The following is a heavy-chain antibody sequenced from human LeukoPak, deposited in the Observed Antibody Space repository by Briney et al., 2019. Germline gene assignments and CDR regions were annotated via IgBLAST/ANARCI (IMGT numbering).Heavy chain of an antibody. J-gene: IGHJ4*02. V-gene: IGHV1-69*13. D-gene: IGHD3-22*01. CDR3: ARGGRNYYDSSGTNIDY. CDR1: GGTFSSYA. Sequence: SVKVSCKASGGTFSSYAISWVRQAPGQGLEWMGGIIPIFGTANYAQKFQGRVTVTADESTSTAYMELSSLRSEDTAVYYCARGGRNYYDSSGTNIDYWGQGTLVTVSS. CDR2: IIPIFGTA.